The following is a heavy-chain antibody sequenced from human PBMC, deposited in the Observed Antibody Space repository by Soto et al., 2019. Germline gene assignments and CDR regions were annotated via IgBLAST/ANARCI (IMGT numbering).Heavy chain of an antibody. J-gene: IGHJ4*02. V-gene: IGHV4-34*01. CDR2: INHSGST. Sequence: QVQLQQWGAGLLKPSETLSLTCAVYGGSFSGYYWSWIRQPPGKGLEWIGEINHSGSTNYIPSLKSRVTISVDTSKNQFSLKLSSVTAADTAVYYCARAPARIAAAGHFDYWGQGTLVTVSS. CDR3: ARAPARIAAAGHFDY. CDR1: GGSFSGYY. D-gene: IGHD6-13*01.